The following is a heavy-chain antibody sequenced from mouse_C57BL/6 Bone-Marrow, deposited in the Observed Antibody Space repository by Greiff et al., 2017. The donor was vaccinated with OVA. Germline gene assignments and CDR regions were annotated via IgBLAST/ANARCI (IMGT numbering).Heavy chain of an antibody. D-gene: IGHD1-1*01. CDR3: ARELGATVYFDY. Sequence: VQLVESGPELVKPGASVKISCKASGYAFSSSWMNWVKQRPGKGLEWIGRIYPGDGDTNYNGKFKGKATLTADKSSSTAYMQLSSLTSEDSAVYFCARELGATVYFDYWGQGTTLTVSS. V-gene: IGHV1-82*01. CDR2: IYPGDGDT. J-gene: IGHJ2*01. CDR1: GYAFSSSW.